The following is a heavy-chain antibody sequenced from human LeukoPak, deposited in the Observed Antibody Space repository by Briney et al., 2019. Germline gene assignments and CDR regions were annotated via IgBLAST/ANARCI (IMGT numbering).Heavy chain of an antibody. V-gene: IGHV3-30*02. CDR1: GFTFSSFG. J-gene: IGHJ5*02. CDR2: IRYDGSNK. D-gene: IGHD4-23*01. Sequence: GGSLRLSCTASGFTFSSFGMHWVRQAPGKGLEWLTFIRYDGSNKYYADSVKGRFTISRDDAKNSVYLQMNSLRGEDTAVYYCGALYGGFDPWGQGTLVTVSS. CDR3: GALYGGFDP.